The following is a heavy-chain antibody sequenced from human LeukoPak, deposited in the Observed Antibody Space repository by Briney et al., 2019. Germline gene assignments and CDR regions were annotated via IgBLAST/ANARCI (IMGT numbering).Heavy chain of an antibody. J-gene: IGHJ4*02. CDR1: GGSISSGRFH. Sequence: PSETLSLTCSVSGGSISSGRFHWGWIRQTPGRGLEWLGTIYYTRNTYYNPSLEGRLTISMDTSENQFSLDLNSVTAADTAMYYCARGAAGVEYTPPFDHWGQGALVTISS. V-gene: IGHV4-39*07. CDR3: ARGAAGVEYTPPFDH. CDR2: IYYTRNT. D-gene: IGHD3-3*01.